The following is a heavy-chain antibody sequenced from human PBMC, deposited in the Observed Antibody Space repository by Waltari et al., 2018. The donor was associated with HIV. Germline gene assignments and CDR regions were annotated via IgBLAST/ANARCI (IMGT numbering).Heavy chain of an antibody. D-gene: IGHD1-26*01. Sequence: QVQLQESGPGLVKPSETLSPTFTVSVGSISSSYGSWIRQPPGKGLEWIGYIYYSGSTNYNPALKSRLTMSVDTSKNQFSLKLSSVTAADTAVYYCARQSRGNSVGYDYWGQGTLVTVSS. V-gene: IGHV4-59*08. J-gene: IGHJ4*02. CDR2: IYYSGST. CDR3: ARQSRGNSVGYDY. CDR1: VGSISSSY.